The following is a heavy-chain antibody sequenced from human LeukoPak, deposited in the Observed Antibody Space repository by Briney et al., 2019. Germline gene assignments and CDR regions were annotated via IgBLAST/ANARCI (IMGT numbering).Heavy chain of an antibody. D-gene: IGHD3-22*01. CDR2: ISAQHGQT. CDR3: ARVTTNDGSYYDSSGYTLDY. Sequence: ASVKVSCKTSGYSENFYGITWVRQVAGQGLEWMGWISAQHGQTEYAPNSQDRVTMTTDTYTNTVYMELSSLRSEDTAVYYCARVTTNDGSYYDSSGYTLDYWGQGTLVTVSS. V-gene: IGHV1-18*01. CDR1: GYSENFYG. J-gene: IGHJ4*02.